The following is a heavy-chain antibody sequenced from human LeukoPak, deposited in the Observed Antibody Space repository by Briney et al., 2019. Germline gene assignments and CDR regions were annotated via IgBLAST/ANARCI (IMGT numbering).Heavy chain of an antibody. D-gene: IGHD4/OR15-4a*01. CDR3: ARASPERYGDFDI. CDR2: IKTDGSST. CDR1: GFTFRTYC. Sequence: GGSLRLSCAASGFTFRTYCMHGVRHGPGKGLVWVSRIKTDGSSTNYADSVKGRFTISRDNAKNTLYLQMNSLRVEDTAVYYCARASPERYGDFDIWGQGTMVTVSS. J-gene: IGHJ3*02. V-gene: IGHV3-74*01.